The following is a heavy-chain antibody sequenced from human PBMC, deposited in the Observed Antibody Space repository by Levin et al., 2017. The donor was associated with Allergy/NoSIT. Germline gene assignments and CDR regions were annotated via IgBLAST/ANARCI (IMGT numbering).Heavy chain of an antibody. CDR3: AGGIAVAGNTDAFDI. D-gene: IGHD6-19*01. Sequence: PSETLSLTCAVSGGSISSSNWWSWVRQPPGKGLEWIGEIYHSGSTNYNPSLKSRVTISVDKSKNQFSLKLSSVTAADTAVYYCAGGIAVAGNTDAFDIWGQGTMVTVSS. CDR1: GGSISSSNW. CDR2: IYHSGST. J-gene: IGHJ3*02. V-gene: IGHV4-4*02.